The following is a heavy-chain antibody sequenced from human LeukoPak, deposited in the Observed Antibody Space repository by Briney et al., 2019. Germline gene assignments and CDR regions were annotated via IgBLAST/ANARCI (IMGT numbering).Heavy chain of an antibody. J-gene: IGHJ4*02. Sequence: EPGGSLRLSCAASGFTFSSYAMSWVRQAPGKGLEWVSAISGSGGSTYYADSVKGRFTISRDNSKNTLYLQMNSLRAEDTAVYYCAQVQGILEPCLSFWGQGTLVTVSS. D-gene: IGHD3-10*01. V-gene: IGHV3-23*01. CDR1: GFTFSSYA. CDR3: AQVQGILEPCLSF. CDR2: ISGSGGST.